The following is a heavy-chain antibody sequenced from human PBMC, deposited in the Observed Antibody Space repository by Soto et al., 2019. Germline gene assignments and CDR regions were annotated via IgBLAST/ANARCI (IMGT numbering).Heavy chain of an antibody. Sequence: QVQLVQSGAEVKKPGASVKVSCKASGYTFTSYAMHSVRQAPGQRREWMGWINAGNGNTKYSQKFQGRVTITRDTSASTAYMALSSLRSEDTAVYYCARDLDYIWGSYDPWGQGTLVTVSS. CDR3: ARDLDYIWGSYDP. V-gene: IGHV1-3*01. D-gene: IGHD3-16*01. J-gene: IGHJ5*02. CDR1: GYTFTSYA. CDR2: INAGNGNT.